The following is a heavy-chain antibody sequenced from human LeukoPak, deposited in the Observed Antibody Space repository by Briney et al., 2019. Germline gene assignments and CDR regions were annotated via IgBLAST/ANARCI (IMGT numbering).Heavy chain of an antibody. V-gene: IGHV3-30*18. CDR3: AKDLGGGSGSYDL. CDR1: GFTFSSYG. Sequence: PGGSLRLSCEASGFTFSSYGMHWVRQAPGKGLEWVAIISYDGSNKYYADSVQGRFTISRDNSKNTLYLQMNSLRAEDTAVYYCAKDLGGGSGSYDLWGRGTLVTVSS. J-gene: IGHJ2*01. D-gene: IGHD6-19*01. CDR2: ISYDGSNK.